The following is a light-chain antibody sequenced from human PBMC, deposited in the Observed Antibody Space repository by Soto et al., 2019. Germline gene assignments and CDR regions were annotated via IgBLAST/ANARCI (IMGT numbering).Light chain of an antibody. J-gene: IGKJ1*01. V-gene: IGKV3-20*01. CDR1: QSVSSNF. CDR3: QHYGSSPET. Sequence: EIVLTQSPGTLSLSPGERATLSCRASQSVSSNFLAGYQQKPGQAPRLLIFGASSRATGIPDRFGGSGSGTYFTLTSTRLEPEDVAVYYCQHYGSSPETFGQGTKVEIK. CDR2: GAS.